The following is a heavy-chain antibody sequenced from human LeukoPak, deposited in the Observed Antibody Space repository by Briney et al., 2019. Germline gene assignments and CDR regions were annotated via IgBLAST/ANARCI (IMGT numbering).Heavy chain of an antibody. D-gene: IGHD5-24*01. CDR2: IYYSGST. Sequence: SETLSLTCTVSGGSISSSSYYWGWIRQPPGKGLEWIGSIYYSGSTYYNPSLKSRVTISVDTSKNQFSLKLSSVTAADTAVYYCARDPERWLHIDWGQGTLVTVSS. CDR1: GGSISSSSYY. CDR3: ARDPERWLHID. V-gene: IGHV4-39*07. J-gene: IGHJ4*02.